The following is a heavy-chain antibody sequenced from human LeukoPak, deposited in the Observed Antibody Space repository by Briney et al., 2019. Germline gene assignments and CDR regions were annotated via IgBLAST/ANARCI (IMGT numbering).Heavy chain of an antibody. CDR2: IYGDGTT. Sequence: GGSLRLSCAASGFIVSSYYMSWVRQAPGEGLEWVSLIYGDGTTTYADSVKGRFTIYRDITKSTLYLHMDSLRAEDTGLYYCAKAHPGFDYWGQGALVTVSS. J-gene: IGHJ4*02. CDR1: GFIVSSYY. CDR3: AKAHPGFDY. V-gene: IGHV3-53*01.